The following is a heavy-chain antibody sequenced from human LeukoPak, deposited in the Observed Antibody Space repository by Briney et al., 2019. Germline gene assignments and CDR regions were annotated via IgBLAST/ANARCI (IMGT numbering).Heavy chain of an antibody. CDR1: GGSISSGDYY. D-gene: IGHD3-3*01. Sequence: SQTLSLTCTVSGGSISSGDYYWSWIRQPPGKGLEWIGYIYYSGSTYYNPSLTSRVTISVDTSKNQFSLKLSSVTAADTAVYYCAIIAYDFWSGSYFDYWGQGTLVTVSS. CDR3: AIIAYDFWSGSYFDY. V-gene: IGHV4-30-4*08. CDR2: IYYSGST. J-gene: IGHJ4*02.